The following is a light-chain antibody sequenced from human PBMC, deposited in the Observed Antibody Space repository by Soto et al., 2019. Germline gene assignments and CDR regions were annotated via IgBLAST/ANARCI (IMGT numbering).Light chain of an antibody. CDR1: QSVSSSY. CDR2: GAS. CDR3: QQYCSSPQT. V-gene: IGKV3-20*01. J-gene: IGKJ1*01. Sequence: EIVLTQSPGTLSLSPGERATLSCRASQSVSSSYLAWYQQKPGQAPRLLIYGASSRATGIPDRFSGSGSGTDFTLTISRLEPEDFAVYYCQQYCSSPQTCGQGTKVEIK.